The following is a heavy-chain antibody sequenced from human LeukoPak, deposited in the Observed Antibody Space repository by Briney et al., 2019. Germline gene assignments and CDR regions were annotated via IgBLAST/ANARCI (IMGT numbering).Heavy chain of an antibody. Sequence: PSETLSLTCAVYGGSFSGYYWSWIRQPPGKGLEWIGEINHSGSTNYNPSLKSRVTISVDTFKNQFSLKLSSVTAADTAVYYCARKIAYYGSGSLNWFDPWGQGTLVTVSS. V-gene: IGHV4-34*01. CDR2: INHSGST. CDR3: ARKIAYYGSGSLNWFDP. D-gene: IGHD3-10*01. CDR1: GGSFSGYY. J-gene: IGHJ5*02.